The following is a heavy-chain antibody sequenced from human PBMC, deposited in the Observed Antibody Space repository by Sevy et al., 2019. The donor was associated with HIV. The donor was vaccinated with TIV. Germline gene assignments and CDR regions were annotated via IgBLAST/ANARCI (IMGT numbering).Heavy chain of an antibody. CDR3: ARSRSYYDFWGGYGGYFDY. CDR2: ISYDGSNK. Sequence: GGSLRLSCAASGFTFSSYAMHWVRQAPGKGLEWVAVISYDGSNKYYADSVKGRFTISRDNSKNTLYLQMNSLRAEDTAVYYCARSRSYYDFWGGYGGYFDYWGQGTLVTVSS. J-gene: IGHJ4*02. CDR1: GFTFSSYA. V-gene: IGHV3-30-3*01. D-gene: IGHD3-3*01.